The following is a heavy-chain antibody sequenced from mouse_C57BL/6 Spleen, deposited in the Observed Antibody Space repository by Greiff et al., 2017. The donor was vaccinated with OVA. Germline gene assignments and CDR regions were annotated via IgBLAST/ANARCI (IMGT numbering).Heavy chain of an antibody. CDR3: ARRLTVPPWFAY. Sequence: QVQLKQSGAELMKPGASEKLSCKATGYTFTGYWLAWVKQRPGHGLEWIGEILPGSGSTNYNEKFKGKATFTADTSSNTAYMQLSSLTTEDSAIYYCARRLTVPPWFAYWGQGTLVTVSA. J-gene: IGHJ3*01. CDR1: GYTFTGYW. V-gene: IGHV1-9*01. CDR2: ILPGSGST. D-gene: IGHD1-1*01.